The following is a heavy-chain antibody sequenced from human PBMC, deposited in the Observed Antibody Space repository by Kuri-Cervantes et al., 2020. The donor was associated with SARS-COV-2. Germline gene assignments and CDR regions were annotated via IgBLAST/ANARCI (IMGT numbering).Heavy chain of an antibody. CDR3: ARDRSSSGYSDY. Sequence: SETLSLTCTVSAGSISSSSYYWSWIRQPPGKGLERIGYIYYSGSTNYNPSLKSRVTISVDTSKNQFSLKLSSVTAADTAVYYCARDRSSSGYSDYWGQGNLVTVSS. D-gene: IGHD3-22*01. CDR2: IYYSGST. J-gene: IGHJ4*02. V-gene: IGHV4-61*01. CDR1: AGSISSSSYY.